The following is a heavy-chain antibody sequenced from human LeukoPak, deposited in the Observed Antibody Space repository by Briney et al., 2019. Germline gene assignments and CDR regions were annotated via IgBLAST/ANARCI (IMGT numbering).Heavy chain of an antibody. Sequence: GGSLRLSCAASGFTFSDYYMSWIRQAPGKGLEWVANINTDGTGKYYVDSVKGRFTVSRDNTKNSLYLEMASLKAEDTAVYYCTRISLGQGLDSWGQGILVTVSS. V-gene: IGHV3-7*01. CDR2: INTDGTGK. CDR3: TRISLGQGLDS. CDR1: GFTFSDYY. J-gene: IGHJ4*02.